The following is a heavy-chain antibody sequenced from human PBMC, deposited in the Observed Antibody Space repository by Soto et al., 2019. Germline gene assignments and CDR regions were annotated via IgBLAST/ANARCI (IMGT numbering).Heavy chain of an antibody. CDR3: ARGGGWYVWFDP. J-gene: IGHJ5*02. D-gene: IGHD6-19*01. CDR1: GYTFTSYA. CDR2: INAGNGNT. V-gene: IGHV1-3*01. Sequence: ASVKVSCKASGYTFTSYAMHWVRQAPGQRLEWMGWINAGNGNTKYSQKFRGRVTITRDTSASTAYMELSSLRSEDTAVYYCARGGGWYVWFDPWGQGTLVTVSS.